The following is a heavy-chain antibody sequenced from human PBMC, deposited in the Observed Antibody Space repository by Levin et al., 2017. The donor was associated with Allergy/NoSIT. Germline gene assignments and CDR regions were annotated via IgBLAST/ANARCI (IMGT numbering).Heavy chain of an antibody. CDR2: ISSSSSTI. Sequence: TGGSLRLSCAASGFTFSSYSMNWVRQAPGKGLEWVSYISSSSSTIYYADSVKGRFTISRDNAKNSLYLQMNSLRDEDTAVYYCARLPYSYGLSGEFDYWGQGTLVTVSS. V-gene: IGHV3-48*02. J-gene: IGHJ4*02. CDR3: ARLPYSYGLSGEFDY. CDR1: GFTFSSYS. D-gene: IGHD5-18*01.